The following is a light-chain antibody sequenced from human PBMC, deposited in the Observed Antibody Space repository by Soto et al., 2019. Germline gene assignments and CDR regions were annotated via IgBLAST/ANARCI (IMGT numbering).Light chain of an antibody. V-gene: IGKV1-5*03. CDR2: KAS. Sequence: DIQMTQSPSTVSASVGDRVTITCRASQSISSWLAWYQQKPGKAPKLLIYKASNLESGVPSRFSGSGSVTEFTLTITSLQPDDFAIYYCQQYYSYSATFGQGTKVEFK. J-gene: IGKJ1*01. CDR1: QSISSW. CDR3: QQYYSYSAT.